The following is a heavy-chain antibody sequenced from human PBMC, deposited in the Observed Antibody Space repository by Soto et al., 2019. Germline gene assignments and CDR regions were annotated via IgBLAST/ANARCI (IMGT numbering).Heavy chain of an antibody. V-gene: IGHV3-7*01. CDR3: AREGAGETIDN. CDR1: GFTFSSYW. CDR2: IKQDGIEK. D-gene: IGHD3-16*01. J-gene: IGHJ4*02. Sequence: LTCAASGFTFSSYWMSWVHQAPGKGLEWVANIKQDGIEKYYVDSVKGRFTISRDNAKNSLYLKMSSLRAEDTAVYYCAREGAGETIDNWGQGTLVTVSS.